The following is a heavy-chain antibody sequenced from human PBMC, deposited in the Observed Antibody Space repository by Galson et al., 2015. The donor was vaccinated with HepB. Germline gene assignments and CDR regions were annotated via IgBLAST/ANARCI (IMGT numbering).Heavy chain of an antibody. D-gene: IGHD2-8*01. CDR2: IHPNSGDT. J-gene: IGHJ4*02. CDR1: GYTFSGYY. CDR3: ARDWGGGMVISFDY. Sequence: SVKVSCKASGYTFSGYYMHWVRQAPGQGLEWMGRIHPNSGDTKYAQKFQDRVTMTRDTSVSTAYMELSSLRSDDTAVYYCARDWGGGMVISFDYWGPGTLVTVSS. V-gene: IGHV1-2*06.